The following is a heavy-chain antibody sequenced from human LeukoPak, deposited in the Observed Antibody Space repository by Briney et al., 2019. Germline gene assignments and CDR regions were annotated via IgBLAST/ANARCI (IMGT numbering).Heavy chain of an antibody. CDR2: ITTTFYT. Sequence: GGSLRLSCAASGFTFSSYSFNWVRQVPGKGLEWVSSITTTFYTYYTDSVKGRFTISRDNAKNSLYLQMISLRAEDTAVYYCARPRGYSYGYLDYWGQGTLVTVSS. D-gene: IGHD5-18*01. CDR1: GFTFSSYS. CDR3: ARPRGYSYGYLDY. V-gene: IGHV3-21*01. J-gene: IGHJ4*02.